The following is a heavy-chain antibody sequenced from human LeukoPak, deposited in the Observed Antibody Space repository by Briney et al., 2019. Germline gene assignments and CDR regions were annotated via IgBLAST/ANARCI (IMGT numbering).Heavy chain of an antibody. D-gene: IGHD4-23*01. CDR1: GGTFSSYA. CDR3: ARDHGGNSTYYYYYMDV. J-gene: IGHJ6*03. CDR2: IIPIFGTA. Sequence: SVKVSCKASGGTFSSYAISWVRHAPGQGLEWMGGIIPIFGTANYAQKLQGRVTITTDESTSTAYMELSSLRSEDTAVYYCARDHGGNSTYYYYYMDVWGKGTTVTVSS. V-gene: IGHV1-69*05.